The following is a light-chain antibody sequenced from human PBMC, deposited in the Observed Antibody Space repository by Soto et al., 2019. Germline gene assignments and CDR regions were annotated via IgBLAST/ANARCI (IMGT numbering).Light chain of an antibody. J-gene: IGKJ1*01. Sequence: EMVMTQSPATLSVSLGERATLSCRASQSVSTKLVWYQQKPGQAPRLLIYGASTGATGIPARFSGSGSGTEFALTISSLQSEGFAVYSCRQHDQGWTFGQGAKVEIK. V-gene: IGKV3-15*01. CDR1: QSVSTK. CDR3: RQHDQGWT. CDR2: GAS.